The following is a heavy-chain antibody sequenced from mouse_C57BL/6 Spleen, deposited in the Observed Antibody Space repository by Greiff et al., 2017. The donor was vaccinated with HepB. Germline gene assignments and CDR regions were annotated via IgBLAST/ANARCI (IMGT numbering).Heavy chain of an antibody. D-gene: IGHD4-1*01. Sequence: VQLQQSGAELVRPGTSVKVSCKASGYAFTNYLIEWVKQRPGQGLEWIGVINPGSGGTNYNEKFKGKATLTADKSSSTAYMQLSSLTSGDSAVYFCARGAGTGYYFAYWGQGTTLTVSS. V-gene: IGHV1-54*01. J-gene: IGHJ2*01. CDR2: INPGSGGT. CDR3: ARGAGTGYYFAY. CDR1: GYAFTNYL.